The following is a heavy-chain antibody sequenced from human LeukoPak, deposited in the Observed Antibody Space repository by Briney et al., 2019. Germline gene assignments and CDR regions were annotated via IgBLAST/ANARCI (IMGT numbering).Heavy chain of an antibody. V-gene: IGHV3-7*01. Sequence: GGSLRLSCEGSGFSFSSYWMTWVRQLPGKGPEWVANIRQDESERYFADSVKGRFTISRDNAKNSLYLQMNSLRAEDTAMYYCARVLIVGSTGDAFDIWGQGTMVTVSS. CDR1: GFSFSSYW. J-gene: IGHJ3*02. D-gene: IGHD1-26*01. CDR3: ARVLIVGSTGDAFDI. CDR2: IRQDESER.